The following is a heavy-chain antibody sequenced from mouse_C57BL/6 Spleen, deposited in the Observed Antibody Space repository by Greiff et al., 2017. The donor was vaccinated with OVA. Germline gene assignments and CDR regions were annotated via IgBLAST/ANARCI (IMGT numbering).Heavy chain of an antibody. Sequence: VQLQQSGAELARPGASVKMSCKASGYTFTSYTMHWVKQRPGQGLEWIGYINPSSGYTKYNQKFKDKATLTADKSSSTAYMQLSSLTSEDSSVYYCARCYYGSSFYFDYWGQGTTRTVSS. CDR3: ARCYYGSSFYFDY. D-gene: IGHD1-1*01. CDR2: INPSSGYT. J-gene: IGHJ2*01. CDR1: GYTFTSYT. V-gene: IGHV1-4*01.